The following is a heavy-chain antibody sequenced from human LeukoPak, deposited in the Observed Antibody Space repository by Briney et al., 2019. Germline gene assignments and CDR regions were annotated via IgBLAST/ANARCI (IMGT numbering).Heavy chain of an antibody. J-gene: IGHJ4*02. D-gene: IGHD3-22*01. CDR2: ISGSGGST. CDR3: AKASDIVVPGLEPFDY. Sequence: GGSLRLSCVASGFTFSSYSMSWVRQAPGKGLEWVSSISGSGGSTYYADSVKGRFTISRDNSKNTLYLQMNSLRAEDTAVFYCAKASDIVVPGLEPFDYWGQGTLVTVSS. CDR1: GFTFSSYS. V-gene: IGHV3-23*01.